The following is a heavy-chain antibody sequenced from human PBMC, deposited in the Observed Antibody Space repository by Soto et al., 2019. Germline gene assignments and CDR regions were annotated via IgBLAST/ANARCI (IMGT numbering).Heavy chain of an antibody. Sequence: QAQVVQSGAEVRKPGSSVKLSCKASEGTFNSYAIAWVRHAPGQGLEWMGGIIPYYNTLNYAQKFQDKVTIIANDSSNTVCIRLSSLKSADSAVDFWPSAPSRWYPYIFASWEQGTLVNVSS. CDR1: EGTFNSYA. J-gene: IGHJ5*02. D-gene: IGHD6-13*01. CDR3: PSAPSRWYPYIFAS. CDR2: IIPYYNTL. V-gene: IGHV1-69*01.